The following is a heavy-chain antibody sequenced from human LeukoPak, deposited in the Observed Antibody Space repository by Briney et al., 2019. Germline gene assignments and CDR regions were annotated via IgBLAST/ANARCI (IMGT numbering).Heavy chain of an antibody. V-gene: IGHV3-13*01. CDR3: IRIRTREHQYGMDV. Sequence: GGSLRLSCAASGFTFSSYDMHWVRQATGKGLEWVSAIDTAGNTYYLGSVEGRFTISRDDAQNPLYHQMNSLRDGDTAVYYCIRIRTREHQYGMDVWGQGTTVTVSS. D-gene: IGHD1-26*01. CDR2: IDTAGNT. J-gene: IGHJ6*02. CDR1: GFTFSSYD.